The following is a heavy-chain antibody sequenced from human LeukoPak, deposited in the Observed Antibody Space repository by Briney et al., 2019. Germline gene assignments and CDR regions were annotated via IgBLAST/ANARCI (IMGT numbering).Heavy chain of an antibody. CDR3: ARNSRPRYCSSTSCYAYCYYYGMDV. CDR2: INHSGST. D-gene: IGHD2-2*01. CDR1: GCSFSGYY. Sequence: SETLSLTCAVYGCSFSGYYWSWIRQPPGKGLEWIGEINHSGSTNYNPSLKSGVTISVETSNNQFSLKLSYVTAADTAVYYCARNSRPRYCSSTSCYAYCYYYGMDVWGKGTTVTVSS. J-gene: IGHJ6*04. V-gene: IGHV4-34*01.